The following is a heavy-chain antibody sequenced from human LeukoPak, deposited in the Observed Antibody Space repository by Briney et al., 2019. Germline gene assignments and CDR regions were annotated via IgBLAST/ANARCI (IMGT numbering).Heavy chain of an antibody. J-gene: IGHJ4*02. Sequence: GGSLRLSCAASGFTFSTYWMHWVRQAPGKGLEWVSSISSSSSYIYYADSVKGRFTISRDNAKNSLYLQMNSLRAEDTAVYYCASGRYYFDFWGQGTLVTVSS. CDR2: ISSSSSYI. CDR3: ASGRYYFDF. CDR1: GFTFSTYW. V-gene: IGHV3-21*06.